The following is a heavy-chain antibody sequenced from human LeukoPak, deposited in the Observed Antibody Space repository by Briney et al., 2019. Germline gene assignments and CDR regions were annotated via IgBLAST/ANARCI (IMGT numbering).Heavy chain of an antibody. J-gene: IGHJ4*02. CDR1: GFTFSSYA. CDR3: AREKYSSGWYDY. Sequence: GGSLRLSCAASGFTFSSYAMSWVRQAPGKGLEWVSAISGSGGSTYYADPVKGRFTISRDNSKSTLYLQMNSLRAEDTAVYYCAREKYSSGWYDYWGQGTLVTVSS. V-gene: IGHV3-23*01. D-gene: IGHD6-19*01. CDR2: ISGSGGST.